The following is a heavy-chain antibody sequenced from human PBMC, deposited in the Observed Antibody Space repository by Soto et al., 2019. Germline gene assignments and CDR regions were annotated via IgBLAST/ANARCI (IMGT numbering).Heavy chain of an antibody. CDR2: ISGSGGST. CDR3: TTDGSGPHDH. J-gene: IGHJ4*02. Sequence: PGGSLRLSCAASGFTFSSYAMNWVRQAPGKGLEWVSLISGSGGSTYYADSVKGRVTISRDNSKNTLYLQMSSLKSEDTAVYYCTTDGSGPHDHWGQGTQVTVSS. D-gene: IGHD3-10*01. V-gene: IGHV3-23*01. CDR1: GFTFSSYA.